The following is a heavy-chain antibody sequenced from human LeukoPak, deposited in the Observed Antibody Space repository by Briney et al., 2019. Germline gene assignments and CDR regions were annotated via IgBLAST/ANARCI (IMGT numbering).Heavy chain of an antibody. D-gene: IGHD3-22*01. J-gene: IGHJ4*02. CDR1: GGSLSSYY. CDR3: ERHATDYYDSSGYYRAVGYFDY. CDR2: IFYSGST. Sequence: SETLSLTCIVSGGSLSSYYWSWIRQPPGKGREWSGHIFYSGSTNYNPSLKSRVTISVDTSKNQFSLKLNSVNAADTAVYYCERHATDYYDSSGYYRAVGYFDYWGQGALVTVSS. V-gene: IGHV4-59*08.